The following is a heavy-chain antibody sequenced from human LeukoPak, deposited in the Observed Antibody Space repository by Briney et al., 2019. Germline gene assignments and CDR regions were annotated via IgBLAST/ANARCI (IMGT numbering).Heavy chain of an antibody. Sequence: MPSQTLSLTCAVSGGSISSGGYSWSWIRQPPGKGLEWIGYIYHSGSTYYNPSLKSRVTISVDRSKNQFSLKLSSVTAADTAVYYCATKGRSDYDSSGYPDALDIWGQGTMVTVSS. J-gene: IGHJ3*02. CDR3: ATKGRSDYDSSGYPDALDI. D-gene: IGHD3-22*01. CDR2: IYHSGST. V-gene: IGHV4-30-2*01. CDR1: GGSISSGGYS.